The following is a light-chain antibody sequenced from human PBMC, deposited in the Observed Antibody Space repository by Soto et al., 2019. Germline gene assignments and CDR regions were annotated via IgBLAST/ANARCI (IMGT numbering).Light chain of an antibody. V-gene: IGKV3-20*01. J-gene: IGKJ1*01. CDR3: QQYGSSPPWT. CDR2: GAS. CDR1: QSVSSNY. Sequence: EIVLTHSPGTLSLSPGERATLSCRASQSVSSNYLAWYQQKPDQAPRLLIYGASSRATGIPDRFSGSGSGTDFTLTINRLEPEDFAVYYCQQYGSSPPWTFGLGTKVEIK.